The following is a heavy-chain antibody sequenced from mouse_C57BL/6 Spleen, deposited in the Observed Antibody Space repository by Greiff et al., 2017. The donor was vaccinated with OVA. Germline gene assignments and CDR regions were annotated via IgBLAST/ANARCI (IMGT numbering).Heavy chain of an antibody. V-gene: IGHV3-6*01. D-gene: IGHD2-3*01. Sequence: ESGPGLVKPSQSLSLTCSVTGYSITSGYYWNWIRQFPGNKLEWMGYISYDGSNNYNPSLKNRISITRDTSKNQFFLKLNSVTTEDTATYYCASIYDGYSIDYWGQGTTLTVSS. J-gene: IGHJ2*01. CDR1: GYSITSGYY. CDR2: ISYDGSN. CDR3: ASIYDGYSIDY.